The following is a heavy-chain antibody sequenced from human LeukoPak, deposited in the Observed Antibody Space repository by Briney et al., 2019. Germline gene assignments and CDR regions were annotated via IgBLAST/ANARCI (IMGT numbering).Heavy chain of an antibody. CDR1: GGSISSSSYY. V-gene: IGHV4-39*07. D-gene: IGHD2-2*01. CDR2: INHSGST. J-gene: IGHJ5*02. CDR3: ARGKRSTRFNWFDP. Sequence: SETLSLTCTVSGGSISSSSYYWGWIRQPPGKGLEWIGEINHSGSTNYNPSLKSRVTISVDTSKNQFSLKLSSVTAADTAVYYCARGKRSTRFNWFDPWGQGTLVTVSS.